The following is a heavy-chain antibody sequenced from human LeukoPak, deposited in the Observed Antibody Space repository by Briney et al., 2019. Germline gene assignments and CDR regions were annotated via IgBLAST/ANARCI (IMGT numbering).Heavy chain of an antibody. V-gene: IGHV3-23*01. J-gene: IGHJ4*02. CDR1: AFTFSSYA. Sequence: GGSLRLSCAASAFTFSSYAMSWVRQAPGKVLEWVSAIRGRGGSTYYADSVKGRFTISRDNYKSTLYMQMNSLRAEDTAVYYCAKDGDAVAGIDPYYFDYWGQGTLVTVSS. CDR2: IRGRGGST. CDR3: AKDGDAVAGIDPYYFDY. D-gene: IGHD6-19*01.